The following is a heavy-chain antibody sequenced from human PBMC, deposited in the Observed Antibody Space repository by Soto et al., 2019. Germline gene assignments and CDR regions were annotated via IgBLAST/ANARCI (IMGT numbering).Heavy chain of an antibody. J-gene: IGHJ4*02. CDR3: ARDRQWEPLLY. Sequence: QVQLVQSGAEVKKPGASVRVTCKAAGYTFRNYGISWVREAPGQGLEWMGWVSAYSRNSNYAQKFEDRAIMTADTATSTAYLELRGLRSDDTAIYYCARDRQWEPLLYWGQGTLVTVSS. V-gene: IGHV1-18*01. CDR2: VSAYSRNS. D-gene: IGHD1-26*01. CDR1: GYTFRNYG.